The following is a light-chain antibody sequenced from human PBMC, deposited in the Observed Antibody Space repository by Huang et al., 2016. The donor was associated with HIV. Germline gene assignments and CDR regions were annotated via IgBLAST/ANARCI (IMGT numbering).Light chain of an antibody. Sequence: DIQMTQSPSSLSASVGDRVTITCRASQTISNYLNWYQQKPGKAPKLLIYAASDLQSGVPSRFSGRGSGTDFTLTISSLQPEDSATYYCQQSSISQWTFGQGTRVEIK. CDR2: AAS. CDR3: QQSSISQWT. CDR1: QTISNY. J-gene: IGKJ1*01. V-gene: IGKV1-39*01.